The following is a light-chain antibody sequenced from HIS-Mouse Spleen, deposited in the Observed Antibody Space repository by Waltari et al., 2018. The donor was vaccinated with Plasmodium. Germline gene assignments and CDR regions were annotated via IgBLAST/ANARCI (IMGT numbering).Light chain of an antibody. V-gene: IGLV3-1*01. CDR1: TLGDKY. CDR3: QAWDSSTVV. Sequence: SYELTQPPSVSVSPGQTASITSSGDTLGDKYACWYQQKPGQPPVLVIYQDSKRPSGIPERFSGSNSGNTATLTISGTQAMDEADYYCQAWDSSTVVFGGGTKLTVL. J-gene: IGLJ2*01. CDR2: QDS.